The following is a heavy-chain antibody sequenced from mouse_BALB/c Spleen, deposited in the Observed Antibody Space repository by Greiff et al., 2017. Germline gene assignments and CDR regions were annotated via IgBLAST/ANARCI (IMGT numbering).Heavy chain of an antibody. J-gene: IGHJ2*01. V-gene: IGHV1S41*01. CDR1: GYTFTSYW. CDR2: IAPGNGST. Sequence: DLVKPGASVKLSCKASGYTFTSYWINWIKQRPGQGLEWIGRIAPGNGSTYYNEMFKGKATLTVDTSSSTAYIQLSSLSSEDSAVYSCAKGVYGYDDYFDYWGQGTTLTVSS. D-gene: IGHD2-2*01. CDR3: AKGVYGYDDYFDY.